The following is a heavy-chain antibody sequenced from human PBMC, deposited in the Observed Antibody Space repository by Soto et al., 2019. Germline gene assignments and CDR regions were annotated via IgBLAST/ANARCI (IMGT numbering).Heavy chain of an antibody. Sequence: GGSLRLSCAASGFTFSSYAMSWVRQAPGKGLEWVSAISGSGGSTYYADSVKGRFTISRDNSKNTLYLQMNSLRAEDTAVYYCAKTGVTIFCGVTSPYYFYMDVWGKGTTITSP. D-gene: IGHD3-3*01. CDR3: AKTGVTIFCGVTSPYYFYMDV. J-gene: IGHJ6*03. V-gene: IGHV3-23*01. CDR1: GFTFSSYA. CDR2: ISGSGGST.